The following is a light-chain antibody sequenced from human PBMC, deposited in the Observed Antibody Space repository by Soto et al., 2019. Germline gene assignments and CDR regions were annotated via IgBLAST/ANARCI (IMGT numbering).Light chain of an antibody. J-gene: IGKJ1*01. V-gene: IGKV1-5*03. CDR2: KAS. Sequence: DIHMTQSPATLSASVVDIVTITCRASQSISSYLAWYQQKPGKAPKLLIYKASSLESGVPSRFSGSGSGTEFTLTINSLQPDDFATYYCQQYNSYSRTFGQGTKVDIK. CDR1: QSISSY. CDR3: QQYNSYSRT.